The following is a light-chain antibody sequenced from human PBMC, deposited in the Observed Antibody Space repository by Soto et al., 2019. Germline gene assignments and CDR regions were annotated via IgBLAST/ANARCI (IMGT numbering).Light chain of an antibody. CDR3: QRYNTFSWT. CDR2: DAS. Sequence: DIQMTQSPSTLSGSVGDRVTITCRASQTISSWLAWYQQKPAKAPKLLIYDASTLESGVPSGFIGRGAGTQFTLTISSLQPDDFATYYCQRYNTFSWTFGPGTKVDIK. J-gene: IGKJ1*01. CDR1: QTISSW. V-gene: IGKV1-5*01.